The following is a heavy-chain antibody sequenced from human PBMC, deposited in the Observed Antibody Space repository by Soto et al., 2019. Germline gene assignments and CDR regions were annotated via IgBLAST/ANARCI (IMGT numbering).Heavy chain of an antibody. V-gene: IGHV3-30-3*01. CDR3: ARDYFGGDHNCYYYGMDV. J-gene: IGHJ6*02. CDR2: ISYDGSNK. Sequence: QVQLVESGGGVVQPGRSLRLSCAASGFTFSSYAMHWVRQAPGKGLEWVAVISYDGSNKYYADSVKGRFTISRDNSKNTLYLQMNSLMAEEKAVYYCARDYFGGDHNCYYYGMDVWGQGTTVTVSS. D-gene: IGHD4-17*01. CDR1: GFTFSSYA.